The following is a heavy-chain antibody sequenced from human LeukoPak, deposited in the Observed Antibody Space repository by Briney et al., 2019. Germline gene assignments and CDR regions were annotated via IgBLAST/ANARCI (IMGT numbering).Heavy chain of an antibody. Sequence: GGSLRLSCAASGFTFSSYSMNWVRQAPGKGLEWVSSISSSSSYIYYADSVKGRFTISRDNAKNPLYLQMNSLRAEDTAVYYCARDSPPDHDAFDIWGQGTMVTVSS. CDR3: ARDSPPDHDAFDI. CDR1: GFTFSSYS. J-gene: IGHJ3*02. V-gene: IGHV3-21*01. CDR2: ISSSSSYI.